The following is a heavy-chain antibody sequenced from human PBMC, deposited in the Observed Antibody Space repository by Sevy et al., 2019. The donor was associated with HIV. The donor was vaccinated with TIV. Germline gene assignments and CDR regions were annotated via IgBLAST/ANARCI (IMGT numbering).Heavy chain of an antibody. CDR2: TNGDGITT. CDR3: ARGGRYNYGYVAY. D-gene: IGHD5-18*01. CDR1: GFTFSSHW. Sequence: GGSLRLSCAASGFTFSSHWMHWVRQVPGKGLVWVSRTNGDGITTTYADSVKGRFTISRDNTMNRLYLQMNSLRAEDTGIYYCARGGRYNYGYVAYWGQGTLVTVSS. V-gene: IGHV3-74*01. J-gene: IGHJ4*02.